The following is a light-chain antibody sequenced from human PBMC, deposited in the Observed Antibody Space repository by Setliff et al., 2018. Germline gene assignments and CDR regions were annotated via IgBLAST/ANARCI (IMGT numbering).Light chain of an antibody. V-gene: IGLV2-14*01. CDR1: SSDVGGYNH. J-gene: IGLJ1*01. Sequence: QSALTQPASVSGSPGQSITISCTGSSSDVGGYNHVSWYQQHPGKAPKLMIYDVGKRPSGVSNRFSGSKSDNTASLTISGLQAEDEADYCSSYTGSNSHVFGTGTKVTVL. CDR3: SSYTGSNSHV. CDR2: DVG.